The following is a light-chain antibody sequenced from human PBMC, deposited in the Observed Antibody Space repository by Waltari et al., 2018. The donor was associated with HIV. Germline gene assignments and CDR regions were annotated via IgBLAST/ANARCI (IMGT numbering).Light chain of an antibody. V-gene: IGLV2-14*03. CDR3: ASNRLDYTLI. CDR1: STDSRFYQY. Sequence: QSALTQPASVSGFLGQSITISCTGISTDSRFYQYVSWYQQYPGKNPRLILFDINNRPSGVSDHFSGSRSGNSASLTFSGLQSGDEAHYYCASNRLDYTLIFGGGTKLTVL. CDR2: DIN. J-gene: IGLJ2*01.